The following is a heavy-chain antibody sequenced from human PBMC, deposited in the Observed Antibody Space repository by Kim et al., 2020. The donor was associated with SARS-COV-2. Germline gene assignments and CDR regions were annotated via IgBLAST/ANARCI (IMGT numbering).Heavy chain of an antibody. J-gene: IGHJ6*02. Sequence: GGSLRLSCSVSGFTFRNYAMNWVRQAPGKGLEWISGISGSGGRTSYYADSVKGRFTISRDNSKNTLYLQMNSLRVEDTALYYCAKDVRVAARDGLDVWGQGTAVTVSS. CDR3: AKDVRVAARDGLDV. D-gene: IGHD6-6*01. V-gene: IGHV3-23*01. CDR2: ISGSGGRT. CDR1: GFTFRNYA.